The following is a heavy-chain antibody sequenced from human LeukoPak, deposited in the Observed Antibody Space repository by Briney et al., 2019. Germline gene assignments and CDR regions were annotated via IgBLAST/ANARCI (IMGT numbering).Heavy chain of an antibody. CDR2: ISAYNGNT. CDR3: ARVEYGDIVVVPAADY. CDR1: GYTFTSYG. V-gene: IGHV1-18*01. J-gene: IGHJ4*02. Sequence: ASVKVSCKASGYTFTSYGISWVRQAPGQGLEWMGWISAYNGNTNYAQKLQGRVTMTTDTSTSTAYMELRSLRSDDTAVYYCARVEYGDIVVVPAADYWGQGTLVTVSS. D-gene: IGHD2-2*01.